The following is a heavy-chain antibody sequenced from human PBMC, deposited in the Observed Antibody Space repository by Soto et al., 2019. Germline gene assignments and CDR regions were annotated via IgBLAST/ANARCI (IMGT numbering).Heavy chain of an antibody. J-gene: IGHJ6*02. Sequence: QVQLVQSGAEVKKPGASVKVSCKASGYTFTSYGISWVRQAPGQGLEWMGWISAYNGNTNYAQKLQGRVTMTTDTSTSTAYMKLRSLRSDDTAVYYCARERGQLAGDYYYYYGMDVWGQGTTVTVSS. CDR1: GYTFTSYG. CDR2: ISAYNGNT. CDR3: ARERGQLAGDYYYYYGMDV. D-gene: IGHD6-6*01. V-gene: IGHV1-18*01.